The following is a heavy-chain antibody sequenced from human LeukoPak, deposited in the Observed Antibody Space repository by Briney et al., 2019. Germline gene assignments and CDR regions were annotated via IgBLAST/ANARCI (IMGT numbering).Heavy chain of an antibody. V-gene: IGHV3-23*01. CDR3: AKAYYDILTGSDY. CDR2: ISGGGGSP. Sequence: GGSLRLSCAVSGFTFSNYAMSWVRQAPGKGLEWVSSISGGGGSPYYADSVRGRFTISRDNSKNTLYLQMNSLRAEDTAVYYCAKAYYDILTGSDYWGQGTLATVSS. D-gene: IGHD3-9*01. J-gene: IGHJ4*02. CDR1: GFTFSNYA.